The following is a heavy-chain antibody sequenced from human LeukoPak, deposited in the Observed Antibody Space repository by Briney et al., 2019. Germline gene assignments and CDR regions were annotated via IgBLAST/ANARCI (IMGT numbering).Heavy chain of an antibody. J-gene: IGHJ4*02. Sequence: ASVTVSCKASGYTFTSYAMHWVRQAPGQRLEWMGWINAGNGNTKYSQKFQGRVTITRDTSASTAYMELSSLRSEDTAVYYCAREDYYDSSGYSFDYWGQGTLVTVSS. CDR1: GYTFTSYA. D-gene: IGHD3-22*01. CDR3: AREDYYDSSGYSFDY. CDR2: INAGNGNT. V-gene: IGHV1-3*01.